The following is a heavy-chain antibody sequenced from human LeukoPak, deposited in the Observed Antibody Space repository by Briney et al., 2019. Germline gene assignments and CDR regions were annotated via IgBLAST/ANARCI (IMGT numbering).Heavy chain of an antibody. Sequence: GGSLRLSCAASGFTFSSYGMPWVRQAPGKGLEWVAVIWYDGSNKYYADSVKGRFTISRDNSKNTLYLQMNSLRAEDTAVYYCARGTDDSSGYLLGYWGQGTLVTVSS. V-gene: IGHV3-33*01. J-gene: IGHJ4*02. CDR2: IWYDGSNK. D-gene: IGHD3-22*01. CDR1: GFTFSSYG. CDR3: ARGTDDSSGYLLGY.